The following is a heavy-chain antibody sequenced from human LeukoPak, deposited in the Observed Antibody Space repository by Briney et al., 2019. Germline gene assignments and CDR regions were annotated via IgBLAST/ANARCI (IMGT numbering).Heavy chain of an antibody. CDR3: ARLGYCDSSSCYLHYHYYMDV. J-gene: IGHJ6*03. CDR2: IYYSGST. V-gene: IGHV4-39*01. CDR1: GGSISSSSYY. Sequence: SETLSLTCTVSGGSISSSSYYWGWVRQPPGKGLEWIGCIYYSGSTYYNPSLKSRVTISVDTSKNQFSLKLSSVTASDTAVYYCARLGYCDSSSCYLHYHYYMDVWGKGTTVTVSS. D-gene: IGHD2-2*01.